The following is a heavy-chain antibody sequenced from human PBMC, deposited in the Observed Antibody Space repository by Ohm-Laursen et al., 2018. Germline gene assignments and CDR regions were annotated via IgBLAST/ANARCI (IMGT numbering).Heavy chain of an antibody. CDR1: GFTFSNYG. J-gene: IGHJ4*02. V-gene: IGHV3-30*18. CDR3: AKPTDRFLEWLATDY. Sequence: SLRLSCTASGFTFSNYGMHWVRQAPGKGLEWVAVISYDGSNKYYADSVKGRFTTSRDNSKNTLYLQMNSLRAEDTAVYYCAKPTDRFLEWLATDYWGQGTLVTVSS. D-gene: IGHD3-3*01. CDR2: ISYDGSNK.